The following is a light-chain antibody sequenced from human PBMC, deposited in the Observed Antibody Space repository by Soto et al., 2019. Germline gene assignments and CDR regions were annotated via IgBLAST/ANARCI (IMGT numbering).Light chain of an antibody. CDR2: EVS. V-gene: IGLV2-8*01. Sequence: QSALTQPPSVSGSPGQSVTISCTVTSSDVGDYEHVSWYQQAPGTAPKLMIYEVSKRPSGVPDRFSGSKSGNTASLTVSGLQAEDEADYYCSSYAGSNNHVFGTGTKLTVL. CDR1: SSDVGDYEH. CDR3: SSYAGSNNHV. J-gene: IGLJ1*01.